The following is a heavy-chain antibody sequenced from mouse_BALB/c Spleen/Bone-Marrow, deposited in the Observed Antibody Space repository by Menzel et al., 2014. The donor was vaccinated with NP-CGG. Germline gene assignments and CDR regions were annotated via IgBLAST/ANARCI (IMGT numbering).Heavy chain of an antibody. V-gene: IGHV5-4*02. Sequence: EVKVVESGGGLVKPGGSLKLSCAVSGFTFSDYYMYRVRQNPEKRLEWVATINDGGSYTYYPDSVKGRFTISRDNAKNNLYLQMSSLKSEDTAMYYCARDGNFAMDYWGQGTSVTVSS. CDR1: GFTFSDYY. CDR3: ARDGNFAMDY. D-gene: IGHD2-1*01. CDR2: INDGGSYT. J-gene: IGHJ4*01.